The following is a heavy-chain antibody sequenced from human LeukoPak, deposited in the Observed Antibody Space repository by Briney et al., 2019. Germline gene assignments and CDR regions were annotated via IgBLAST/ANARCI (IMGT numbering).Heavy chain of an antibody. D-gene: IGHD4-17*01. CDR3: AKDYGYVDYGISVRGKNCFGP. J-gene: IGHJ5*02. CDR1: GFTFSNYA. Sequence: QSGGSLRLSCAASGFTFSNYAMSWVRQAPGKGLEWVSGISGSGGSTYYADSVKGRFTIFRDNSKNTLSLQVNSLTAEDTAVYYCAKDYGYVDYGISVRGKNCFGPWGQGTLVTVSS. V-gene: IGHV3-23*01. CDR2: ISGSGGST.